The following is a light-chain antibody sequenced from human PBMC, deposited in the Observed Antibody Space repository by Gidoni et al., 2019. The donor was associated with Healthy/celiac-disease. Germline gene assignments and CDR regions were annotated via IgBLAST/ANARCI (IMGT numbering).Light chain of an antibody. CDR2: GNS. J-gene: IGLJ2*01. CDR1: SSNIGAGYD. CDR3: QSYDSSLSAMV. V-gene: IGLV1-40*01. Sequence: QSVLTQPPSVSGAPGQRVTISCTGSSSNIGAGYDVHWYQQLPGTAPKLLIYGNSNRPSGVPDRFSGSKSGTSASLAIPGLQAEDEADYYCQSYDSSLSAMVFGGGTKLTVL.